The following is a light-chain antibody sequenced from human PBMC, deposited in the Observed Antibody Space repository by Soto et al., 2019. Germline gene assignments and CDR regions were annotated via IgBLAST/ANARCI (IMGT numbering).Light chain of an antibody. CDR3: QKSYRTPWK. CDR1: QSISNY. V-gene: IGKV1-39*01. CDR2: AAS. J-gene: IGKJ1*01. Sequence: DIQMTPSPSSLSASVVDRVTITCRASQSISNYLNWYQQKPGKAPNLLTYAASSLQSGVPSRFSGSGSGTDLTLTISSLQPEDFATYYCQKSYRTPWKCGQGNTGDIK.